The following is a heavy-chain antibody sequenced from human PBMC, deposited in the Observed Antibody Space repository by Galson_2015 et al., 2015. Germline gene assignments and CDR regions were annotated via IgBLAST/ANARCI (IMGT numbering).Heavy chain of an antibody. J-gene: IGHJ3*02. D-gene: IGHD6-13*01. CDR1: GFTFSSYA. Sequence: SLRLSCAASGFTFSSYAMHWVRQAPGKGLEWVAVISYDGSNKYYADSVKGRFTISRDNSKNTLYLQMNSLRAEDTAVYYCARAIAGGAFHDAFDIWGQGTMVTVSS. CDR2: ISYDGSNK. CDR3: ARAIAGGAFHDAFDI. V-gene: IGHV3-30*01.